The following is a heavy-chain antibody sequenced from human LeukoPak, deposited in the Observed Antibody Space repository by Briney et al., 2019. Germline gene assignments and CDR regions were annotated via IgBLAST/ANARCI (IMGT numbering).Heavy chain of an antibody. V-gene: IGHV1-8*01. CDR3: ARAITIFDYYYMDV. Sequence: ASVKVSCNISGDTFTTYDINWVRQATGQGLGWMGWMNPKSGNTVYAQKFQGRLTLTRDISISTAYMELSSLRSEDTAVYFCARAITIFDYYYMDVWGKGTTVTVSS. CDR1: GDTFTTYD. CDR2: MNPKSGNT. J-gene: IGHJ6*03. D-gene: IGHD3-3*01.